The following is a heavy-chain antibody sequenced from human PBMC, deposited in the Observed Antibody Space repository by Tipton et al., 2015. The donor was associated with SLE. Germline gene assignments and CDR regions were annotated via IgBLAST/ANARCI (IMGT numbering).Heavy chain of an antibody. CDR3: ARDANWNADY. Sequence: QLVQSGAEVKKPGASVKVSCKASGYTFTRYGIQWVRQAPGQRPEWMAWINAGNGDTEYSQKFQGRVTVTRDTSANTAYMELSSLGSEDTAVYYCARDANWNADYWGQGTLVTVSS. D-gene: IGHD1-20*01. CDR1: GYTFTRYG. J-gene: IGHJ4*02. V-gene: IGHV1-3*01. CDR2: INAGNGDT.